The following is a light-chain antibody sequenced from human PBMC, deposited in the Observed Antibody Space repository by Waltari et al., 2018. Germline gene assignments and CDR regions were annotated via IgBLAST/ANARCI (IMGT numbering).Light chain of an antibody. CDR3: QQYNNWPPYT. CDR1: PSVSSN. Sequence: EIVMTQSPATLSVSTGERATLSCRASPSVSSNLAWYQQKPGQAPRLLIYGESTSATGITARFSGIGSGTEFTLSISSLQSEDFAVYYCQQYNNWPPYTFGQGTKLEIK. J-gene: IGKJ2*01. CDR2: GES. V-gene: IGKV3-15*01.